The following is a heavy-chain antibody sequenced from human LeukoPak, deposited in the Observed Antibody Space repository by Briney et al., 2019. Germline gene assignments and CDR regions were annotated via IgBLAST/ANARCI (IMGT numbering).Heavy chain of an antibody. CDR1: GFTFSDYY. Sequence: GGSLRLSCAASGFTFSDYYMSWIRQAPGKGLEWVSYMSSSGDTIYYADSVKGRFTISRDNAKNSLYLQMNSLRAEDTAVYYCARSAPYCSGGSCYSVGYFDYWGQGTLVTVSS. J-gene: IGHJ4*02. V-gene: IGHV3-11*01. D-gene: IGHD2-15*01. CDR2: MSSSGDTI. CDR3: ARSAPYCSGGSCYSVGYFDY.